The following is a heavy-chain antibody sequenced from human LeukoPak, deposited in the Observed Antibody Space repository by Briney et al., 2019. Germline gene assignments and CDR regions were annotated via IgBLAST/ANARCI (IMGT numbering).Heavy chain of an antibody. V-gene: IGHV6-1*01. CDR3: ARGAVGQHRSKGDVFDI. J-gene: IGHJ3*02. CDR1: GDSVSRKSAA. D-gene: IGHD1-1*01. Sequence: SQTLSLTCAISGDSVSRKSAAWYWIRQSPSRGLEWLGRTYYRSQWYEDYAVSLKSRITINQDTSKNHFSLHLNAVPPEDTAVYYCARGAVGQHRSKGDVFDIWGQGTMVTVSS. CDR2: TYYRSQWYE.